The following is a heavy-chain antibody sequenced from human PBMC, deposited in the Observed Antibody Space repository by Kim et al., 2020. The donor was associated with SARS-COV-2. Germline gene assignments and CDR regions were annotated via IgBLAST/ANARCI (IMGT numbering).Heavy chain of an antibody. Sequence: GGSLRLSCAASGFTFSTYSMHWVRQAPGKGLEWVSYISSSSSSIYYADSVKGRFTVSRDNAKSSLFLQMSSLRDEDTAVYYCVRSHLVPTDYWGEGILVTVPS. CDR1: GFTFSTYS. CDR3: VRSHLVPTDY. D-gene: IGHD5-12*01. V-gene: IGHV3-48*02. J-gene: IGHJ4*02. CDR2: ISSSSSSI.